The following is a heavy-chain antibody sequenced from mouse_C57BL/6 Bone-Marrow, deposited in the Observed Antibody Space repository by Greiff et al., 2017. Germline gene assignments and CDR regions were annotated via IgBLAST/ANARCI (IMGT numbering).Heavy chain of an antibody. CDR1: GSTFSDYG. D-gene: IGHD2-5*01. CDR3: ARGSNYSAMDY. Sequence: EVKVVESGGGLVKPGGSLKLSCAASGSTFSDYGMHWVRQAPEKGLEWVAYISSGSSTIFYADTVKGRFTISRANAKNTLFLQMTSLRSEDTAMYCCARGSNYSAMDYWGQGTSVTVSS. J-gene: IGHJ4*01. V-gene: IGHV5-17*01. CDR2: ISSGSSTI.